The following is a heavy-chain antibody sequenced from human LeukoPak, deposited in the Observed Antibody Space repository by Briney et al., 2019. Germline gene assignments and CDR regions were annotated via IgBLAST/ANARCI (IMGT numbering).Heavy chain of an antibody. J-gene: IGHJ6*02. Sequence: PGGSLRLSCVASGVTLSNYAMSWARQAPGKGLEWVSGISASGGSTSYADSVRGRFTISRDNSKNTLYLQMNSLRAEDTAVYYCARVIAARHYYGMDVWGQGTTVTVSS. CDR1: GVTLSNYA. V-gene: IGHV3-23*01. CDR3: ARVIAARHYYGMDV. D-gene: IGHD6-6*01. CDR2: ISASGGST.